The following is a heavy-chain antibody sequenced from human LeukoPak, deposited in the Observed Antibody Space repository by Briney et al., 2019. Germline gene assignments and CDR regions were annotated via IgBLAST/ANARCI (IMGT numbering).Heavy chain of an antibody. CDR1: GFTFSSYW. CDR3: VREFYSSGWYGFDY. Sequence: GGSRRLSCAASGFTFSSYWMRWVRRAPGKGLEWLANIKQDGSEKYYVDSAKGRFTISRDNAKNTLYLQMNSLRADDTAVYYCVREFYSSGWYGFDYWGQGTLVIVSS. J-gene: IGHJ4*02. D-gene: IGHD6-19*01. CDR2: IKQDGSEK. V-gene: IGHV3-7*01.